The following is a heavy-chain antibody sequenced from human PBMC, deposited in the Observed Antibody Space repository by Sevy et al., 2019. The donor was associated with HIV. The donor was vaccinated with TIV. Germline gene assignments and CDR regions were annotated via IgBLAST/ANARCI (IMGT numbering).Heavy chain of an antibody. CDR2: VYYTGST. J-gene: IGHJ4*02. Sequence: SETLSLTCSVSGGSISSYYWNWIRQPPGKGLEWIGYVYYTGSTNYNPSLKSRVTISIDTSKNQFSLKLTSVTAAETAVYYCARSPPRGFSYGHFDYWGQGTLVTVSS. CDR1: GGSISSYY. V-gene: IGHV4-59*01. CDR3: ARSPPRGFSYGHFDY. D-gene: IGHD5-12*01.